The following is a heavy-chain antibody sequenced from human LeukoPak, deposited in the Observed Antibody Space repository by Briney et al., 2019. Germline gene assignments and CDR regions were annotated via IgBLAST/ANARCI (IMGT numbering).Heavy chain of an antibody. V-gene: IGHV1-2*02. J-gene: IGHJ5*02. D-gene: IGHD1-7*01. Sequence: ASVKVSCKASGYTFTGYYMHWVRQAPGQGLEWMGWIKPNSGGTNYAQKFQGRVTMTRDTSISTAYMELSRLRSDGTAVYYCARGLLAIYTNWIYDGGDWFDPWSQGTLVTVSS. CDR1: GYTFTGYY. CDR3: ARGLLAIYTNWIYDGGDWFDP. CDR2: IKPNSGGT.